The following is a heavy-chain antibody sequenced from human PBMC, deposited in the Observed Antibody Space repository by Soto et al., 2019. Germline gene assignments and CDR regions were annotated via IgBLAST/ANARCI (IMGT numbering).Heavy chain of an antibody. D-gene: IGHD2-15*01. V-gene: IGHV4-59*08. Sequence: QVQLQESGPGLVRPSETLSLTCTVSAASISSYYWTWIRQPPGKGLEWIGHMYNSEDTKYNPSLKSRVTMSVDTSKNQFSLKLRSVTAADTAICYCVRHATDRHGNAEDWYFDLWGRGTLVTVSS. J-gene: IGHJ2*01. CDR3: VRHATDRHGNAEDWYFDL. CDR2: MYNSEDT. CDR1: AASISSYY.